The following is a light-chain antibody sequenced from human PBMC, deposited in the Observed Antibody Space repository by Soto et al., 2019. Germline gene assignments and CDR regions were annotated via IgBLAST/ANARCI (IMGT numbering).Light chain of an antibody. CDR2: WAS. V-gene: IGKV4-1*01. J-gene: IGKJ1*01. Sequence: DIVMTQSPDSLAVSLGERATINCKSSQSVSSDSNNKNFLAWYQQKPGQSPKLLLYWASTRESGVPDRFSGSGSGTDFTLTISSLQAEDVGVYYCHQYYATPWTFGQGTKVEI. CDR3: HQYYATPWT. CDR1: QSVSSDSNNKNF.